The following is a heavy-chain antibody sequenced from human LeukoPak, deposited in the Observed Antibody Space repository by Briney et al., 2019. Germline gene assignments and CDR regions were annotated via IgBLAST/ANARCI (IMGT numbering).Heavy chain of an antibody. CDR1: GYTFPSYY. D-gene: IGHD3-22*01. J-gene: IGHJ4*02. Sequence: ASVKVSCKASGYTFPSYYMHWVRQAPGQGLEWMGIINPSGGSTSYAQKFQGRVTMTRDMSTSTVYMELSSLRSEDTAVYYCAREAVRYYDSSGYYRNFDYWGQGTLVTVSS. CDR2: INPSGGST. V-gene: IGHV1-46*01. CDR3: AREAVRYYDSSGYYRNFDY.